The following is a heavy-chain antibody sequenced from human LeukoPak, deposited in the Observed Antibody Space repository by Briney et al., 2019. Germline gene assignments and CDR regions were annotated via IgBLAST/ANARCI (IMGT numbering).Heavy chain of an antibody. D-gene: IGHD6-13*01. CDR2: VSDSGDGT. CDR3: AKDKAPGSWHTPSGF. Sequence: GGSLRLSCAASGFTFRTYAMSWVRQAPGKGLEWVSGVSDSGDGTYYAESVKGRFTISRDNSKNTVFLQVNSLRADDTAKYYCAKDKAPGSWHTPSGFWGQGTLVTVSS. CDR1: GFTFRTYA. J-gene: IGHJ4*02. V-gene: IGHV3-23*01.